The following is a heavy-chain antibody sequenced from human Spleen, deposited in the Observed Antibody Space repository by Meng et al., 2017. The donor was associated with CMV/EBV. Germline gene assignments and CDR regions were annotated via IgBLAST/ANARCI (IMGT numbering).Heavy chain of an antibody. V-gene: IGHV3-21*01. Sequence: GESLKISCAASGFTFSSYAMSWVRQAPGKGLEWVSSISSSSSYIYYADSVKGRFTISRDNAKNSLYLQMNSLRAEDTAVYYCARGAAVAKNYYYGMDVWGQGTTVTVSS. CDR2: ISSSSSYI. CDR3: ARGAAVAKNYYYGMDV. D-gene: IGHD6-19*01. CDR1: GFTFSSYA. J-gene: IGHJ6*02.